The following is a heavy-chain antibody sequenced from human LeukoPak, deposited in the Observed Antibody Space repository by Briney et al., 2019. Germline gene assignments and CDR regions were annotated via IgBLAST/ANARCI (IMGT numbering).Heavy chain of an antibody. CDR2: IYRGDT. V-gene: IGHV3-53*01. CDR1: GFTAGYNY. Sequence: PGGSLRLSCAVSGFTAGYNYMSWVRQAPGKGLEWVPVIYRGDTYYADSVKGRFTISRDDSKNTVFLQMNRLRADDTAVYFCASYYCSSGSCYFDTWGQGTLVAVSS. D-gene: IGHD2-15*01. J-gene: IGHJ4*02. CDR3: ASYYCSSGSCYFDT.